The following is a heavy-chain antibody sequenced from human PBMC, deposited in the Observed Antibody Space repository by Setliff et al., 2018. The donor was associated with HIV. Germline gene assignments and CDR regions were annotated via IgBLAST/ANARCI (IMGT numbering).Heavy chain of an antibody. J-gene: IGHJ3*02. CDR3: ARDRGEVAMVRGAHDASDI. V-gene: IGHV1-69*05. CDR1: GGTFSSYA. Sequence: GASVKVSCKASGGTFSSYAISWVRQAPGQGLEWMGGIIPIFGTANYAQKFQGRVTITTDESTSTAYMELSSLRSEDTAVYYCARDRGEVAMVRGAHDASDIWGQGTMVTVSS. CDR2: IIPIFGTA. D-gene: IGHD3-10*01.